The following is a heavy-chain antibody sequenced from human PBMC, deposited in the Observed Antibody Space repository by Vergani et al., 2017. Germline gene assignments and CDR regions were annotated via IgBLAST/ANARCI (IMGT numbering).Heavy chain of an antibody. CDR1: GGTFSSYA. CDR3: ARDRVAYCGGDCYLFDY. CDR2: IIPIFGTA. V-gene: IGHV1-69*01. Sequence: QVQLAQSGAEVKKPGSSVKVSCKASGGTFSSYAISWVRQAPGQGLEWMGGIIPIFGTANYAQKFQGRVTITADESTSTAYMELSSLRSEDTAVYYCARDRVAYCGGDCYLFDYWGQGTLVTVSS. J-gene: IGHJ4*02. D-gene: IGHD2-21*01.